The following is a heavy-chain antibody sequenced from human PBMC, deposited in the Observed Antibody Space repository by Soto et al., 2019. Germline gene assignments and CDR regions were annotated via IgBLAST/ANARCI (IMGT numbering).Heavy chain of an antibody. V-gene: IGHV1-18*01. Sequence: ASVKVSCKASGYTFTSYGISWVRQAPGQGLEWMGWISAYNGNTNYAQKLQGRVTMTTDTSTSTAYMELRSLRSDDTAVYYCARETEHENKLYYYYGMDVWGQGTTVTVSS. J-gene: IGHJ6*02. CDR1: GYTFTSYG. CDR2: ISAYNGNT. CDR3: ARETEHENKLYYYYGMDV.